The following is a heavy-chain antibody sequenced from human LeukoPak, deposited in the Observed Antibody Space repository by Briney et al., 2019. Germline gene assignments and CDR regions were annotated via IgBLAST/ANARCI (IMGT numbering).Heavy chain of an antibody. V-gene: IGHV1-2*02. CDR1: GYTFTGYY. J-gene: IGHJ4*02. CDR2: INPNSGDT. Sequence: ASVKVSCKASGYTFTGYYMHWVRQAPGQGLEWMGWINPNSGDTNYAQKFQGRVTMTRDTSISTAYMELSRLRSDDTAVYYCANIRGYCSGGSCSDYWGQGTLVTVSS. CDR3: ANIRGYCSGGSCSDY. D-gene: IGHD2-15*01.